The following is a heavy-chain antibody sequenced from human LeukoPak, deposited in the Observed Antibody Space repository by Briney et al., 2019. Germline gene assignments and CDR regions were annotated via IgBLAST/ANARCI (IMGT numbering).Heavy chain of an antibody. CDR3: ARHPRRDGYTEFDY. V-gene: IGHV4-59*08. CDR1: GASISSYY. CDR2: IYYSGST. D-gene: IGHD5-12*01. Sequence: SETLSLTCTVSGASISSYYWSWIRQPPGKGLEWIGYIYYSGSTNYNPSLKSQVTISVDTSKNQFSLKLSSVTAADTAVYYCARHPRRDGYTEFDYWGQGTLVTVSS. J-gene: IGHJ4*02.